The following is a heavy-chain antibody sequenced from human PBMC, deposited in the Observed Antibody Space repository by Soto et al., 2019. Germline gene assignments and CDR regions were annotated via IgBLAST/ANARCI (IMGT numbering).Heavy chain of an antibody. CDR3: TRGLLGGAPSYTFHGMDV. CDR2: SRNRVNSHTT. D-gene: IGHD1-26*01. CDR1: GFTFSDHY. J-gene: IGHJ6*01. Sequence: EVQLVEPGGGLVQPGGSLRLSCAASGFTFSDHYMDWVRQAPGKGLEWVARSRNRVNSHTTEYAASVKGRFTISRDESKSSLYLQMNSLKIEDTAVYYCTRGLLGGAPSYTFHGMDVWGQGTTVTVSS. V-gene: IGHV3-72*01.